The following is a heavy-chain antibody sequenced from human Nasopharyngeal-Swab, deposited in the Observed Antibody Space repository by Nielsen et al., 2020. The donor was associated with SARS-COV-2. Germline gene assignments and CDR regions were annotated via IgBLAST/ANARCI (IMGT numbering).Heavy chain of an antibody. CDR2: IKQDGSEK. J-gene: IGHJ4*02. V-gene: IGHV3-7*01. CDR3: ARDGDGYNTH. D-gene: IGHD5-24*01. Sequence: GGSLRLSCAASGFTFSCYEMNWVRQAPGKGLEWVANIKQDGSEKYYVDSVKGRFTISRDNAKNSLYLQMNSLRAEDTAVYYCARDGDGYNTHWGQGTLVTVSS. CDR1: GFTFSCYE.